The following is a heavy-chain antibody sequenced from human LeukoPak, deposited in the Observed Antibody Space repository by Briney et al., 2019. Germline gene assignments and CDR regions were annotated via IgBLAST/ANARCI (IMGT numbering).Heavy chain of an antibody. D-gene: IGHD3-22*01. CDR1: GYTFSSNW. CDR2: IYPGGSDT. V-gene: IGHV5-51*01. Sequence: GESLKISCKASGYTFSSNWIGWVRQMPGKGLELMGIIYPGGSDTRYSPSFQGQVTISVDKSISTAYLQWSSLKASDTAMYYCARHGDYYDSSGPWGQGTMVTVSS. CDR3: ARHGDYYDSSGP. J-gene: IGHJ3*01.